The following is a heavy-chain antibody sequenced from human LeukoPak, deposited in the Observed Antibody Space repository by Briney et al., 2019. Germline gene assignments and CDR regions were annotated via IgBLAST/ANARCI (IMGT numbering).Heavy chain of an antibody. J-gene: IGHJ4*02. Sequence: SETLSLTCTVSGGSISSGGYYGSWIRQHPGKGLEWIGYIYYSGITYYNPSLKSRVTISVDTSKNQFSLKLNSVTAADTAVYYCAREGVLRYYFDYWGQGTLVTVSS. D-gene: IGHD3-9*01. CDR2: IYYSGIT. CDR1: GGSISSGGYY. CDR3: AREGVLRYYFDY. V-gene: IGHV4-31*03.